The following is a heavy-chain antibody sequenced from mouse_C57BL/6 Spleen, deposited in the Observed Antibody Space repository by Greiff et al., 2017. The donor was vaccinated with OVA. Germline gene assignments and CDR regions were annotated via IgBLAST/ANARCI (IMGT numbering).Heavy chain of an antibody. V-gene: IGHV5-9-1*02. J-gene: IGHJ2*01. CDR1: GFTFSSYA. CDR2: ISSGGDYI. CDR3: TREAYDGYLYYFDY. D-gene: IGHD2-3*01. Sequence: EVKLVESGEGLVKPGGSLKLSCAASGFTFSSYAMSWVRQTPEKRLEWVAYISSGGDYIYYADTVKGRFTISRDNASNTLYLQMSSLKSEDTAMYYCTREAYDGYLYYFDYWGQGTTLTVSS.